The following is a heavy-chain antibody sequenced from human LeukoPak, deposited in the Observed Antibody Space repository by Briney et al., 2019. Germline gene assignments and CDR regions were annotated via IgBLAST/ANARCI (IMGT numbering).Heavy chain of an antibody. CDR1: GFTFDDYA. Sequence: TGGSLRLSCAASGFTFDDYAMHWVRQAPGKGLEWVSGISWNSGSIGYADSVKGRFTISRDNAKNSLYLQMNSLRAEDTALYYCAKDEHPTTPYGAFDIWGQGTMVTVSS. CDR3: AKDEHPTTPYGAFDI. J-gene: IGHJ3*02. D-gene: IGHD3-10*01. V-gene: IGHV3-9*01. CDR2: ISWNSGSI.